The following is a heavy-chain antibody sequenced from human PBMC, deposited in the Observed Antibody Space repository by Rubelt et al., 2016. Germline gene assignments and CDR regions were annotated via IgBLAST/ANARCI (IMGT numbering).Heavy chain of an antibody. V-gene: IGHV4-59*08. J-gene: IGHJ4*02. Sequence: QVQLQESGPGLVKPSGTLSLTCTVSGDSISTYYWSWIRQPPGKGLECIGYIYDSGGTTYNPSLKSRVTMSVDTSKNQFSLKRSSVTAADTALYYCARQLYSGSYYIDYWGQGTLVTVSS. D-gene: IGHD1-26*01. CDR1: GDSISTYY. CDR3: ARQLYSGSYYIDY. CDR2: IYDSGGT.